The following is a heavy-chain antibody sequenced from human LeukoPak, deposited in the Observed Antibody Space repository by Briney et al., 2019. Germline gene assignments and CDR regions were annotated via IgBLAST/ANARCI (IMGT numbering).Heavy chain of an antibody. CDR1: GYSFITYW. J-gene: IGHJ4*02. Sequence: GESLKISCKGSGYSFITYWIGWVRQMPGKGLEWMGIIYPGDSDTRYSPSFQGQVTISADKSISTAYLQWSSLKASDTAIYYCAREVGRDGYNWGYWGQGTLVTVST. CDR3: AREVGRDGYNWGY. V-gene: IGHV5-51*01. CDR2: IYPGDSDT. D-gene: IGHD5-24*01.